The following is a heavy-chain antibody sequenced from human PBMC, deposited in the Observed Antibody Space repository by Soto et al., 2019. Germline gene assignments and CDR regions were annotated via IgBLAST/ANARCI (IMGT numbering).Heavy chain of an antibody. CDR3: AREKVVVASTRGYHYYGMDV. D-gene: IGHD2-15*01. Sequence: ASVKVSCKASGYTFTGYYMHWVRQAPGQGLEWMGWINPNSGGTNYAQKFQGWVTMTRDTSISTAYMELSRLRSDDTAVYYCAREKVVVASTRGYHYYGMDVWGQGSKVPGSS. J-gene: IGHJ6*02. CDR1: GYTFTGYY. V-gene: IGHV1-2*04. CDR2: INPNSGGT.